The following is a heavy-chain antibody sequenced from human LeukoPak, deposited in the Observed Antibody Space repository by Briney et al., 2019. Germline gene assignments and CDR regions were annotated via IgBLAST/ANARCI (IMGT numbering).Heavy chain of an antibody. CDR1: GDSISNYY. CDR2: IYSGGST. CDR3: ASMIVVESGFQH. V-gene: IGHV4-59*01. D-gene: IGHD3-22*01. Sequence: SETLSLTCTVSGDSISNYYWSWIRQSPGTGLEWIGYIYSGGSTNYNPSLESRVTISIDTSKNQFSLKLRSVSAADTAVYYYASMIVVESGFQHWGQGTLVTVSS. J-gene: IGHJ1*01.